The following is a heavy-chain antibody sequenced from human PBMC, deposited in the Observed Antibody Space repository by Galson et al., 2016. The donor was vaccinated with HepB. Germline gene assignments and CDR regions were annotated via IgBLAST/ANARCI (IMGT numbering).Heavy chain of an antibody. CDR2: IYYSGST. Sequence: ETLSLTCTVSGASIVSAHWCSWVRQPPGKGLEWIGYIYYSGSTNCNPSLKSRVTISVDTSKNQFSLKLSSVTAADTAVYYCARDSAEMSAYKTNFDHWGQGTLVTVSS. J-gene: IGHJ4*02. CDR3: ARDSAEMSAYKTNFDH. V-gene: IGHV4-4*02. D-gene: IGHD1-14*01. CDR1: GASIVSAHW.